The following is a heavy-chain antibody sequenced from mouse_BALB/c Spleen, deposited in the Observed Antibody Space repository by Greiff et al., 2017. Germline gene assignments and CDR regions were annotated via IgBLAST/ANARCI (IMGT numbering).Heavy chain of an antibody. CDR3: ASKFITTATDAMDY. Sequence: QVQLQQSGPELVKPGASVKISCKASGYSFTSYYIHWVKQRPGQGLEWIGWIFPGSGNTKYNEKFKSKATLTVDKSSSTAYMQLSSLTSEDSAVYYCASKFITTATDAMDYWGQGTSVTVSS. V-gene: IGHV1-66*01. CDR2: IFPGSGNT. CDR1: GYSFTSYY. D-gene: IGHD1-2*01. J-gene: IGHJ4*01.